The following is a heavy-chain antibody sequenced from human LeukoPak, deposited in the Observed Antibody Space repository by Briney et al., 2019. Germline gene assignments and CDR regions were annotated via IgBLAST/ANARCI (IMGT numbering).Heavy chain of an antibody. CDR1: GFTFSSYW. J-gene: IGHJ5*02. CDR3: ARAPPHSSGWVDWFDP. D-gene: IGHD6-19*01. CDR2: INQDGSEK. Sequence: PGGSLRLSCAASGFTFSSYWMSWVRQAPGKGLEWVAHINQDGSEKYYVDSVKGRFTISRDNAKNSLYPQMNSLRAEDTAVYYCARAPPHSSGWVDWFDPWGQGTLVTVSS. V-gene: IGHV3-7*01.